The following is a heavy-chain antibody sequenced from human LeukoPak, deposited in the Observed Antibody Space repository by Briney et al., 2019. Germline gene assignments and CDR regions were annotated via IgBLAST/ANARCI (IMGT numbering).Heavy chain of an antibody. CDR3: AKDLGVDTAMALDY. D-gene: IGHD5-18*01. CDR2: IKQDGSEK. V-gene: IGHV3-7*01. CDR1: GFTFSSYW. J-gene: IGHJ4*02. Sequence: GGSLRLSCAASGFTFSSYWMSWVRQAPGKGLEWVANIKQDGSEKYYVDSVKGRFTISRDNAKNSLYLQMNSLRAEDTAVYYCAKDLGVDTAMALDYWGQGTLVTVSS.